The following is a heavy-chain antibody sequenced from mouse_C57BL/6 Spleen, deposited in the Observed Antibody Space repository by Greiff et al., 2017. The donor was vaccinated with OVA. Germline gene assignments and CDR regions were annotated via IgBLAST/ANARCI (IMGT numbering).Heavy chain of an antibody. Sequence: ESGPGLVKPSQSLSLTCSVTGYSITSGYYWNWIRQFPGNKLELMGYIRYDGSNNYNPTLKNRISITRDTSKNQFFLKLKSVTTEDTATYYCAREGYYYGSSYGYFDYWGQGTTLTVSS. V-gene: IGHV3-6*01. CDR2: IRYDGSN. CDR1: GYSITSGYY. CDR3: AREGYYYGSSYGYFDY. J-gene: IGHJ2*01. D-gene: IGHD1-1*01.